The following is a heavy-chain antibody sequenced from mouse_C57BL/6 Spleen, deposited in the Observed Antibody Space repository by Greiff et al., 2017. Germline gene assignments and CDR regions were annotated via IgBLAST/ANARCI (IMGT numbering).Heavy chain of an antibody. CDR1: GFTFSDYY. Sequence: VQLMESEGGLVQPGSSMKLSCTASGFTFSDYYMAWVRQVPEKGLEWVANINYDGSSTYYLDSLKSRFIISRYNAKNILYLQMSSLKSEDTATYYCARDDGSYYYGLDYWGQGTTLTVSS. CDR2: INYDGSST. CDR3: ARDDGSYYYGLDY. V-gene: IGHV5-16*01. D-gene: IGHD1-1*01. J-gene: IGHJ2*01.